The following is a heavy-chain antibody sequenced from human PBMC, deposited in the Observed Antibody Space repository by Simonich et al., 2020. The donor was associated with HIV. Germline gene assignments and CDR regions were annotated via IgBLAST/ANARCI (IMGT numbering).Heavy chain of an antibody. CDR3: ARRGHCYDCFDL. D-gene: IGHD3-22*01. J-gene: IGHJ2*01. Sequence: QGQLQEPALGLVKPSVTMTLTGSVTAGSISTYDWGWIRQPPGKGLEGSGYIYYSGSTNYNPSLKSRVTISVDTSKNQFSLKLSSVTAADTAVYYCARRGHCYDCFDLWGRGTLVTVSS. CDR2: IYYSGST. V-gene: IGHV4-59*12. CDR1: AGSISTYD.